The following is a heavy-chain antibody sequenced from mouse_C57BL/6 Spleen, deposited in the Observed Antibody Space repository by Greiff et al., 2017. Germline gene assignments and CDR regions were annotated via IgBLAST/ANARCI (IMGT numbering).Heavy chain of an antibody. J-gene: IGHJ2*01. V-gene: IGHV1-62-2*01. Sequence: VQLQQSGAELVKPGASVKLSCKASGYTFTEYTIHWVKQRSGQGLEWIGWFYPGGGSIKYNEKFKDKATLTADKSSSTVYMELSRLTSEDSAVYFCARHEGGAGTRVGYYFDYWGQGTTLTVSS. CDR3: ARHEGGAGTRVGYYFDY. CDR2: FYPGGGSI. D-gene: IGHD4-1*01. CDR1: GYTFTEYT.